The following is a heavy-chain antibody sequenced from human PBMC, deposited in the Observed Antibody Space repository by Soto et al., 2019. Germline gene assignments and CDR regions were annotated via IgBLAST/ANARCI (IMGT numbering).Heavy chain of an antibody. J-gene: IGHJ5*02. CDR3: ASRAPSRATGYSSSWYGGA. CDR2: IIPIFGTA. D-gene: IGHD6-13*01. CDR1: GGTFSSYA. Sequence: QVQLVQSGAEVKKPGSSVKVPCKASGGTFSSYAISWVRQAPGQGLEWMGGIIPIFGTANYAQKFQGRVTITADKSTSTAYMELSSLRSEDTAVYYCASRAPSRATGYSSSWYGGAWGQGTLVTVSS. V-gene: IGHV1-69*06.